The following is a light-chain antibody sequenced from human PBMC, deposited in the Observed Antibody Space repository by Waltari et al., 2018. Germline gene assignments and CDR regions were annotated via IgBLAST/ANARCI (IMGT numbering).Light chain of an antibody. J-gene: IGLJ1*01. CDR3: SSDAVSNNFYD. V-gene: IGLV2-8*01. CDR2: EVS. Sequence: QSALTQPPSASGSPGQPVTISCTGIGSGGSVSWYQQLPGKAPKLLIYEVSKRPSGVPDRFSGSKSGNTASLTVSGLQAEDEGDYYCSSDAVSNNFYDFGSGTKVTVL. CDR1: GSGGS.